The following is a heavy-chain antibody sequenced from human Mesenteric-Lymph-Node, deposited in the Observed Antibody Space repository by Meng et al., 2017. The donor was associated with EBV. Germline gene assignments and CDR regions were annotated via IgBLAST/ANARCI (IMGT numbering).Heavy chain of an antibody. D-gene: IGHD6-13*01. CDR3: ARAKGQRFNSTWPLYFDY. Sequence: QVQLGQSGTEVKKPGASLQVSCKASGYTFTGFYLHWVRQAPGQGLEWMGRITPNSGDADYSGNFQGRVTMTRDTSISTVYLELSSLRSDDTAVYYCARAKGQRFNSTWPLYFDYWGQGTLVTVSS. V-gene: IGHV1-2*06. J-gene: IGHJ4*02. CDR2: ITPNSGDA. CDR1: GYTFTGFY.